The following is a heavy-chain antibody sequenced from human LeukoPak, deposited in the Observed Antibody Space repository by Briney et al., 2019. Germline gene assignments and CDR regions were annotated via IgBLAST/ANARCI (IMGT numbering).Heavy chain of an antibody. CDR1: GFTFSSYA. D-gene: IGHD1-26*01. V-gene: IGHV3-49*04. J-gene: IGHJ3*02. Sequence: GGSLRLSCAASGFTFSSYAMSWVRQAPGKGLEWVGFIRSKAYGGTTEYAASVKGRFTISRDDSKSFAYLQMNSLKTEDTAVYYCTRDPRGSYGPDAFDIWGQGTMVTVSS. CDR3: TRDPRGSYGPDAFDI. CDR2: IRSKAYGGTT.